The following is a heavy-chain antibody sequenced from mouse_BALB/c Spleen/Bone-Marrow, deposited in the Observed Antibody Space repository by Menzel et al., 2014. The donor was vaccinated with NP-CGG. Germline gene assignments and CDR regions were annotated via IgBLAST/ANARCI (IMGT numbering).Heavy chain of an antibody. J-gene: IGHJ2*01. CDR3: AREANWNFDY. CDR1: GYTFTSYY. D-gene: IGHD4-1*01. V-gene: IGHV1S56*01. CDR2: IYPGNVNT. Sequence: VHLVESGPELVKPGASARISCKAAGYTFTSYYIHWVKQRPGQGLEWIGWIYPGNVNTKYNEKFKGKATLTADKSSSTAYFLLSSLTSEDSAVYFCAREANWNFDYWGQGTTLTVSS.